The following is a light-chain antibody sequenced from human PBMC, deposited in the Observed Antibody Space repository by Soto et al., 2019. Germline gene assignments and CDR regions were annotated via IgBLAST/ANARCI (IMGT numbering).Light chain of an antibody. J-gene: IGLJ2*01. V-gene: IGLV2-8*01. CDR2: EVS. CDR1: SSDVGGYNY. Sequence: QSALTQPPSASGSPGQSVTISCTGTSSDVGGYNYVSWYQQHPGKAPKLMISEVSKRPSGVPDRFSGSKSGNTASLTVSGLQAEADYYCSSFAGNNNLVFGGGTKLTVL. CDR3: SSFAGNNNLV.